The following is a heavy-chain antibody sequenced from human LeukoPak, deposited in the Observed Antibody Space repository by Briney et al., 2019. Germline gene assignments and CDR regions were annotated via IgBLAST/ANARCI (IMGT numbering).Heavy chain of an antibody. CDR1: YSPISGYY. D-gene: IGHD4-17*01. CDR2: IFYTEST. CDR3: ARGSVTPDAGY. J-gene: IGHJ4*02. Sequence: PSETLSLTCTVSYSPISGYYWSWIRQPPGKGLEWIGYIFYTESTDYNPSLKSRVTISVDTSKSQVSLQLTSVTAADTAVYYCARGSVTPDAGYWGPGTLVTVSS. V-gene: IGHV4-59*01.